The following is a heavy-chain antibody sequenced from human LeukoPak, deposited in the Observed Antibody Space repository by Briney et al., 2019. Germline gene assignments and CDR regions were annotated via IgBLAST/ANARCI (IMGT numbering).Heavy chain of an antibody. CDR1: GGSITTNY. J-gene: IGHJ2*01. CDR3: ARDLRDGYNIYWYFDL. CDR2: IYTSGST. D-gene: IGHD5-24*01. V-gene: IGHV4-4*07. Sequence: PSETLSLTCTISGGSITTNYWTWIRQPAGKGLEWIGRIYTSGSTNYNPSLKSRVTISVDTSKNQFSLKLSSVTAADTAVYYCARDLRDGYNIYWYFDLWGRGTLVTVSS.